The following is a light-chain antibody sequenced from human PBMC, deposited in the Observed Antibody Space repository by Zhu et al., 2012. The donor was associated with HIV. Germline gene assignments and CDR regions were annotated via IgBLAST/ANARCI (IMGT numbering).Light chain of an antibody. V-gene: IGKV1-9*01. J-gene: IGKJ4*01. Sequence: DIQLTQSPSFLSASVGDRVTITCRASQGISNHLAGYHQKPGKAPKLLIYGASVLQSGVPSRFSGSGSGTEFTLTISSLQPEDFATYFCQHLTLYPTFGGGSKVEIK. CDR2: GAS. CDR1: QGISNH. CDR3: QHLTLYPT.